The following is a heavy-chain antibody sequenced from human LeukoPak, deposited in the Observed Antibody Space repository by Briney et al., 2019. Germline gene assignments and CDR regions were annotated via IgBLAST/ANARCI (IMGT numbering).Heavy chain of an antibody. D-gene: IGHD3-3*01. CDR3: AKDGAITIFGVDPRKYYFDY. CDR2: ISGSGGST. CDR1: GFTFSSYA. J-gene: IGHJ4*02. Sequence: GGSLRLSCAASGFTFSSYAMSWVRQAPGKGLEWVSTISGSGGSTYYADSVKGRFTISRDNSKNTLYLQMNSLRAEDTAVYYCAKDGAITIFGVDPRKYYFDYWGQGTLVTVSS. V-gene: IGHV3-23*01.